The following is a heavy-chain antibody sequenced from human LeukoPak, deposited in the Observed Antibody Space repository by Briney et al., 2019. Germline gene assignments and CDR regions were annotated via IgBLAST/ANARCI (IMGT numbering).Heavy chain of an antibody. CDR3: ARGRSELWFGELLGNWFDP. J-gene: IGHJ5*02. CDR2: MNPNSGNT. V-gene: IGHV1-8*01. CDR1: GYTFTSYD. Sequence: ASVKVSCKASGYTFTSYDINWVRQATGQGLEWMGWMNPNSGNTGYAQKFQGRVTMTRNTSISTAYMELSSLRSEDTAVYYCARGRSELWFGELLGNWFDPWGQGTLVTVSS. D-gene: IGHD3-10*01.